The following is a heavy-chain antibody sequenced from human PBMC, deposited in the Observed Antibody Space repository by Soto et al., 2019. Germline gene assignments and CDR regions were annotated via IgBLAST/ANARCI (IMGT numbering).Heavy chain of an antibody. CDR1: GFAVSTYA. Sequence: GGSLRLSCAASGFAVSTYAMSWVRKTPGKGLEWVCTITGSGGSTYYADAVKGRFTISRDNSRNTLYLQMSSLRAEDTAVYSCASQRPCGGGSCFSLRSFDRWGQGTLVTVSS. CDR2: ITGSGGST. V-gene: IGHV3-23*01. J-gene: IGHJ4*02. D-gene: IGHD2-15*01. CDR3: ASQRPCGGGSCFSLRSFDR.